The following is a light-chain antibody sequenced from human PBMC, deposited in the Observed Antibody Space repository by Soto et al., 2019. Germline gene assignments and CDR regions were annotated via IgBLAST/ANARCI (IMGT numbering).Light chain of an antibody. CDR3: SSYRSSSDVV. CDR1: SSDIDNYNY. V-gene: IGLV2-14*01. J-gene: IGLJ2*01. Sequence: LTQPASVSGSPGQSITISCTGTSSDIDNYNYVSWYQQHPGKAPKLMIYDVSSRPSGVSVRFSGSKAGNTASLTISGLQAEDEADYFCSSYRSSSDVVFGGGTKLTVL. CDR2: DVS.